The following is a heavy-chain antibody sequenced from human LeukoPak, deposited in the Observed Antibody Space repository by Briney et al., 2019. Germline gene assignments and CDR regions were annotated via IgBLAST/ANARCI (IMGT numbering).Heavy chain of an antibody. Sequence: PGGPLRLSCAASGFTVSSNYMNWVRQAPGKGLEWVSVIYSGGSTYYADSVKGRFTISRDNSKNTLYLQVNSLRVEDTAVYYCARGYIVGATGYFDYWGQGILVTVSS. D-gene: IGHD1-26*01. V-gene: IGHV3-66*01. CDR2: IYSGGST. J-gene: IGHJ4*02. CDR1: GFTVSSNY. CDR3: ARGYIVGATGYFDY.